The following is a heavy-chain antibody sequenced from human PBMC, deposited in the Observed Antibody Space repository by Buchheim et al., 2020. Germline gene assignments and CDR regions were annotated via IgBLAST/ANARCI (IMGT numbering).Heavy chain of an antibody. CDR1: GFTFSSYW. CDR2: INSDGSST. Sequence: EVQLVESGGGLVQPGGSLRLSCAASGFTFSSYWMHWVRQAPGKGLVLVSRINSDGSSTSYADSVKGRFTISRDKAKNALYLQMNSLRAEDTAVHYCARGLRFLEWLLDYWGQGTL. V-gene: IGHV3-74*01. D-gene: IGHD3-3*01. CDR3: ARGLRFLEWLLDY. J-gene: IGHJ4*02.